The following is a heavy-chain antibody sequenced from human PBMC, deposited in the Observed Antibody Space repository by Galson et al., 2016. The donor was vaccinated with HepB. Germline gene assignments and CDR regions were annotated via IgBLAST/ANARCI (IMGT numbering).Heavy chain of an antibody. V-gene: IGHV3-30*18. Sequence: SLRLSCAASGFRFSSYSMNWVRQAPGKGLEWVAVISFDGNNKYYADSVTGRYTISRDNSKNTLYLQLNSLRPDDTAVYYCAKNGGRGYGSGSYPYHYGMDVWGLGTTVTVSS. CDR3: AKNGGRGYGSGSYPYHYGMDV. CDR1: GFRFSSYS. CDR2: ISFDGNNK. J-gene: IGHJ6*02. D-gene: IGHD3-10*01.